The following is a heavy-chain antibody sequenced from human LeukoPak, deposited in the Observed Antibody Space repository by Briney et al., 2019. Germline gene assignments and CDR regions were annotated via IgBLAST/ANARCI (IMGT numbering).Heavy chain of an antibody. CDR2: IYYSGST. V-gene: IGHV4-59*08. D-gene: IGHD6-19*01. Sequence: SETLSLTCTVSGGSISSYYWSWMRQPPGKGLEWIGYIYYSGSTNYNPSLKSRVTISVDTSKNQFSLKLSSVTAADTAVYYCARHKNSSGWYAPSTVPPAGRYGMDVWGQGTTVTVSS. J-gene: IGHJ6*02. CDR3: ARHKNSSGWYAPSTVPPAGRYGMDV. CDR1: GGSISSYY.